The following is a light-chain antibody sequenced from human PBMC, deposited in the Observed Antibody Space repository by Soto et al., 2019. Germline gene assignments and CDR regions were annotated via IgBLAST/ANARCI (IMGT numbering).Light chain of an antibody. Sequence: EIVLTQSPATLSLSPGERATLSCRASQSLSSYLAWYQQKPGQAPRLLIYDASNRATGIPARFSGSVSGTSFTLTISSLEPEDFAVYYCQQRSNWPITFGPGTRLEIK. V-gene: IGKV3-11*01. J-gene: IGKJ5*01. CDR3: QQRSNWPIT. CDR2: DAS. CDR1: QSLSSY.